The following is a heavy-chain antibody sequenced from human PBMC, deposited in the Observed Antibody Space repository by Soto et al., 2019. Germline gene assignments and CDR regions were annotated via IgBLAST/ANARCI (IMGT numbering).Heavy chain of an antibody. D-gene: IGHD7-27*01. V-gene: IGHV4-59*11. Sequence: PSETLSLTCTVSDGSISNHYLNWIRQSPGRGLEWIAFIYNNGITNYNPSLKSRVTISVDTSKNQFSLKLTSVTAADTAVYFCGRDPNAGGVGVWGQGTSVTVSS. CDR2: IYNNGIT. J-gene: IGHJ3*01. CDR1: DGSISNHY. CDR3: GRDPNAGGVGV.